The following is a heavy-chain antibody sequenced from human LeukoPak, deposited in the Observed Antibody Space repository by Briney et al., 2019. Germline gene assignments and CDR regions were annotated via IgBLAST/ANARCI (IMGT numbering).Heavy chain of an antibody. CDR1: GGTFGSYA. CDR3: ARAGYCSGGSCYPPRSWFDP. Sequence: SSVKVSSKASGGTFGSYAISWVRQAPGQGLEWMGGIIPIFGTANYAQKFQGRVTITADESTSTAYMELSSLRSEDTAVYYCARAGYCSGGSCYPPRSWFDPWGQGTLVTVSS. CDR2: IIPIFGTA. V-gene: IGHV1-69*01. J-gene: IGHJ5*02. D-gene: IGHD2-15*01.